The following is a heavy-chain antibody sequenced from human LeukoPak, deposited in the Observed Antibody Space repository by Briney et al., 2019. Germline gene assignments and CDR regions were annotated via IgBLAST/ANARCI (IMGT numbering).Heavy chain of an antibody. V-gene: IGHV3-23*01. CDR3: AKHVSGSLFYFDY. Sequence: GGSLRLSCAASGFTFRNCAMSWVRQAPGKGLEWVSGISGTGYNTYYADSVKGRFTISRDNSKNTLYLQMNSLGAEDTAVYYCAKHVSGSLFYFDYWGQRTVVTVSS. CDR1: GFTFRNCA. J-gene: IGHJ4*02. D-gene: IGHD3-10*01. CDR2: ISGTGYNT.